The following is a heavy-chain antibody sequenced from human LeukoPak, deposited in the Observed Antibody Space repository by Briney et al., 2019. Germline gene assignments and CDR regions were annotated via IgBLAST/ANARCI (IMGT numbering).Heavy chain of an antibody. CDR3: AKATYYYDSSGYYYYGPSYFDY. CDR1: GFTVSSNY. CDR2: ISGSGGST. D-gene: IGHD3-22*01. J-gene: IGHJ4*02. Sequence: PGGSLRLSCAASGFTVSSNYMSWVRQAPGKGLEWVSAISGSGGSTYYADSVKGRFTISRDNSKNTLYLQMNSLRAEDTAVYYCAKATYYYDSSGYYYYGPSYFDYWGQGTLVTVSS. V-gene: IGHV3-23*01.